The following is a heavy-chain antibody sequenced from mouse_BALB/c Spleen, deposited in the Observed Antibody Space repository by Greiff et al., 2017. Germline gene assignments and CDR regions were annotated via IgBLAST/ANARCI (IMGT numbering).Heavy chain of an antibody. CDR1: GFTFSSYT. V-gene: IGHV5-6-4*01. J-gene: IGHJ2*01. D-gene: IGHD1-2*01. Sequence: DVHLVESGGGLVKPGGSLKLSCAASGFTFSSYTMSWVRQTPEKRLEWVATISSGGSYTYYPDSVRGRFTISRDNAKNTLYLQMSSLKSEDTAMYYCTRDLDYGYHDYWGQGTTLTVSS. CDR3: TRDLDYGYHDY. CDR2: ISSGGSYT.